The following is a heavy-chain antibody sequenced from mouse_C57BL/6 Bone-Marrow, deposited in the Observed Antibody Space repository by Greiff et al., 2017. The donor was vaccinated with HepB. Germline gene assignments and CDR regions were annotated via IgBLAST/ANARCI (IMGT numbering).Heavy chain of an antibody. J-gene: IGHJ1*03. V-gene: IGHV1-82*01. CDR1: GYAFSSSW. CDR2: IYPGDGDT. D-gene: IGHD4-1*01. Sequence: QVQLQQSGPELVKPGASVKISCKASGYAFSSSWMNWVKQRPGKGLEWIGRIYPGDGDTNYNGKFKGKATLTADKSSSTAYMQLSSLTSEDSAVYFCARELGRRDWYFDGWGTGTTVTVSS. CDR3: ARELGRRDWYFDG.